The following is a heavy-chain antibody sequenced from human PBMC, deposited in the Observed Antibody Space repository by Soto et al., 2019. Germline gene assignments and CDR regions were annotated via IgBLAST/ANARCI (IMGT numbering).Heavy chain of an antibody. D-gene: IGHD3-22*01. Sequence: SETLSLTCTVSGGSVSSDSYYWVWIRQPPGKGLEWIGSIYYSGSTYYNPSLKSRVTISVDTSKNQFSLRLSSVTAADTAVYYCASHADYYYDSSGYHYWGQGTLVTVSS. CDR1: GGSVSSDSYY. CDR3: ASHADYYYDSSGYHY. V-gene: IGHV4-39*07. CDR2: IYYSGST. J-gene: IGHJ4*02.